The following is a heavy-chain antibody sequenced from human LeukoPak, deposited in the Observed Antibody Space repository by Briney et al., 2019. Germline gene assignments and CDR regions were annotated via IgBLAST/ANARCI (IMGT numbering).Heavy chain of an antibody. D-gene: IGHD6-13*01. J-gene: IGHJ6*03. CDR3: ARLSSIAAAPWYYYYYMDV. CDR1: GFTFSSYW. CDR2: IKQDGSEK. Sequence: GGSLRLSCAASGFTFSSYWMSWVRRAPGKGLEWVANIKQDGSEKYYVDSVKGRFTISRDNAKNSLYLQMNSLRAEDTAVYYCARLSSIAAAPWYYYYYMDVWGKGTTVTVSS. V-gene: IGHV3-7*01.